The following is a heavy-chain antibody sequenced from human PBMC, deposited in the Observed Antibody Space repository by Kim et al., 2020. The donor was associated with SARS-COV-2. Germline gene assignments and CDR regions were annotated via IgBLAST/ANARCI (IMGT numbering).Heavy chain of an antibody. CDR3: ASGVGTGYNGYWYFDL. CDR1: GGTFSSYA. V-gene: IGHV1-69*13. CDR2: IIPIFGTA. D-gene: IGHD3-9*01. Sequence: SVKVSCKASGGTFSSYAISWVRQAPGQGLEWMGGIIPIFGTANYAQKFQGRVTITADESTSTAYMELSSLRSEDTAVYYCASGVGTGYNGYWYFDLWGRGTLVTVSS. J-gene: IGHJ2*01.